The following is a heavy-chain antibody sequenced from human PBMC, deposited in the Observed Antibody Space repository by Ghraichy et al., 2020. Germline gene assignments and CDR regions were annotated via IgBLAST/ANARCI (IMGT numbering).Heavy chain of an antibody. CDR1: GFSFSTDY. D-gene: IGHD3-16*01. CDR2: IYSGGVT. V-gene: IGHV3-53*05. Sequence: GGSLRLSCAASGFSFSTDYLTWVLRAPGRGLEWVSLIYSGGVTYYADSVKGRFTISRDNSKNTLYLQMNNLRTEDTGVYYCARSTGERLFYALDFWGQGTVVT. J-gene: IGHJ3*01. CDR3: ARSTGERLFYALDF.